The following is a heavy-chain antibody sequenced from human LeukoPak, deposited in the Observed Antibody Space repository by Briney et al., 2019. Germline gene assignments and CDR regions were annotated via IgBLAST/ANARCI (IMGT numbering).Heavy chain of an antibody. CDR3: ARLGYSYGFRNFDY. CDR2: IYYSGST. D-gene: IGHD5-18*01. CDR1: GGSISSYY. V-gene: IGHV4-59*08. J-gene: IGHJ4*02. Sequence: SETLSLTCTVSGGSISSYYWSWIRQPPGKGLEWIGYIYYSGSTNYNPSLKSRVTISVDTSKNQFSLKLSSVTAADTAAYYCARLGYSYGFRNFDYWGQGTLVTVSS.